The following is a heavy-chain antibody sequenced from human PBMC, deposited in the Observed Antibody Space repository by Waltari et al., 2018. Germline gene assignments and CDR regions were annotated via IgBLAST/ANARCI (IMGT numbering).Heavy chain of an antibody. CDR1: GSTFTSYA. D-gene: IGHD2-21*02. CDR3: ARAGDIVVVTASHLDY. CDR2: ISVYNNSK. Sequence: QVQLVQSGAEVKKPGASVKVSCKASGSTFTSYAVGWVRQAPGQGLEWMGWISVYNNSKHYAQRIQCRVTLTSDTSTSTAHMELRSLRSDDTAVYYCARAGDIVVVTASHLDYWGQGTLVTVSS. J-gene: IGHJ4*02. V-gene: IGHV1-18*01.